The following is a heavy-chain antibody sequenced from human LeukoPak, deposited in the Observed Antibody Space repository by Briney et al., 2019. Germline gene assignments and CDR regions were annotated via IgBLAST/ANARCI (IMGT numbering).Heavy chain of an antibody. Sequence: SVTLSLTCTVSGGSISSYYWSWIQQPPGKGLEWIGYTSYSGSTNFNPSLKSRVTISVDTSKNQFSLKLSSVTAADTAVYYCAREGTAGTNLNWFDPWGQGTLVTVSS. CDR2: TSYSGST. CDR1: GGSISSYY. D-gene: IGHD1-1*01. CDR3: AREGTAGTNLNWFDP. V-gene: IGHV4-59*01. J-gene: IGHJ5*02.